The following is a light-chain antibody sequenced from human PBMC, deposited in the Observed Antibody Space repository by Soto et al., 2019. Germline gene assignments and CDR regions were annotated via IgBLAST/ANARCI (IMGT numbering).Light chain of an antibody. CDR2: DDN. J-gene: IGLJ1*01. Sequence: SYERTQPPSVSVAPGQTARISCGGNDIASKSVHWSQQKPGQAPVLVVYDDNDRPSGIPERFSGSNSGDTATLTIRRVEAGDEADYYCQVWDSSSDHYVFGSGTKVTVL. CDR1: DIASKS. CDR3: QVWDSSSDHYV. V-gene: IGLV3-21*02.